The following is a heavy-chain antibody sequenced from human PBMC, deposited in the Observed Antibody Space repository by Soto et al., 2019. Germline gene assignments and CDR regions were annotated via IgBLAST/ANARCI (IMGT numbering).Heavy chain of an antibody. CDR2: INHSGNA. CDR1: GGSFSDYY. CDR3: ARGEGYCTNGVCRTFDY. D-gene: IGHD2-8*01. J-gene: IGHJ4*02. V-gene: IGHV4-34*02. Sequence: QVQLQQWGAGLLKPSESLSLSCAVYGGSFSDYYWRWIRQPPGKGLEWIGEINHSGNANYNPSLKSRVPVSEDTSKNQFSLNLTSVTAADTAVYYCARGEGYCTNGVCRTFDYWGQGTRVTVSS.